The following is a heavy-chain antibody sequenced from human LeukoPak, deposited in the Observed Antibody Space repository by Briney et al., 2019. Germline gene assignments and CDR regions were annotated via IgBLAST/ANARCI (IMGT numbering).Heavy chain of an antibody. CDR1: GGSINSDY. CDR2: MYHTGTT. CDR3: ARHADRKWDLPGSFDS. V-gene: IGHV4-59*08. Sequence: SETLSLTCAVSGGSINSDYWSWIRQPPGKRLEWIGFMYHTGTTNLNPSFKGRVTISLASSKSYFSLSLNSVTAADTAVYYCARHADRKWDLPGSFDSWGQGVRVAVSS. D-gene: IGHD1-26*01. J-gene: IGHJ4*02.